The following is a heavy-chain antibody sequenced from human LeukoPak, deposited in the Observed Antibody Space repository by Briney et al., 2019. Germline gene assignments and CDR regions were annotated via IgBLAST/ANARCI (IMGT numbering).Heavy chain of an antibody. Sequence: ASVKVSCKASGYTFTSYYMHWVRQAPGQGLEWMGWISAYNGNTNYAQKLQGRVTMTTDTSTSTAYMELRSLRSDDTAVYYCARVSMVRGVIKIYYFDYWGQGTLVTVSP. CDR3: ARVSMVRGVIKIYYFDY. CDR1: GYTFTSYY. CDR2: ISAYNGNT. J-gene: IGHJ4*02. D-gene: IGHD3-10*01. V-gene: IGHV1-18*04.